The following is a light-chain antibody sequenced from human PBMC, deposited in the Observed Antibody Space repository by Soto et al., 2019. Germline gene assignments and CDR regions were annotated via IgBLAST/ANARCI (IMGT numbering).Light chain of an antibody. CDR2: WAS. CDR1: QSVLYSSNNKNY. J-gene: IGKJ2*01. Sequence: DIVMTQSPDSLAVSLGERATINCKSSQSVLYSSNNKNYLAWYQQRPGQPPKLLIYWASTRESGVPDGFSGSGSGTDFPRTITSLQAEDVAVYYCQQYDSTPPTFGQGTKLEIK. V-gene: IGKV4-1*01. CDR3: QQYDSTPPT.